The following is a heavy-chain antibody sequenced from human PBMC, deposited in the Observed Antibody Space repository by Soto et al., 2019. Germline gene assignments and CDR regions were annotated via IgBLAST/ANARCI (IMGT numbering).Heavy chain of an antibody. CDR2: MNPNSGNT. V-gene: IGHV1-8*01. CDR1: GYTFTSYD. CDR3: ARDIVVVPAAYYGMDV. Sequence: ASVKVSCKASGYTFTSYDINWVRQATGQGLEWMGWMNPNSGNTGYAQKFQGRVTMTRNTSISTAYMELSSLRSEDTAVYYCARDIVVVPAAYYGMDVWGEGTTVTVSS. J-gene: IGHJ6*04. D-gene: IGHD2-2*01.